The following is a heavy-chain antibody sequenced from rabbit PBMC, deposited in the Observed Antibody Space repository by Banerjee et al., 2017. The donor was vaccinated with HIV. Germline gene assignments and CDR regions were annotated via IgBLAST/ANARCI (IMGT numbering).Heavy chain of an antibody. CDR3: ARGYAGYAGYGYASISFNL. CDR1: GFSFSSGYC. D-gene: IGHD6-1*01. Sequence: QSLEESGGGLVQPEGSLTLTCTTSGFSFSSGYCMCWVRQTPGKGLEWIGCIGVGSGGTNYASWAKGRFTSTKTSSTTVTLQMTSLTAADTATYFCARGYAGYAGYGYASISFNLWGPGTLVTVS. J-gene: IGHJ4*01. CDR2: IGVGSGGT. V-gene: IGHV1S40*01.